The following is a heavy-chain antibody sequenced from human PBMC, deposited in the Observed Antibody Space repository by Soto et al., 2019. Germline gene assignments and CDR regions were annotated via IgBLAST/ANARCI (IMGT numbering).Heavy chain of an antibody. V-gene: IGHV2-70*01. Sequence: QTLSLTCTFSGFSLSTSGMCVSWIRQPPGKALEWLALIDWDDDKYYSTSLKTRLTISKDTSKNQVVLTMTNMDPVDTVTYYCARLIAAAGTDWFDPWGQGTLVTVSS. CDR1: GFSLSTSGMC. J-gene: IGHJ5*02. CDR2: IDWDDDK. CDR3: ARLIAAAGTDWFDP. D-gene: IGHD6-13*01.